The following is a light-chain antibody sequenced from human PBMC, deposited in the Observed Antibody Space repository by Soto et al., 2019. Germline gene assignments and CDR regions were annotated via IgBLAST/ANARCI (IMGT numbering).Light chain of an antibody. Sequence: QSVLTQPASVSGSPGQSITISCTGTSSDIGGYKYVSWYQQHPGKAPKLIIFEVPNRPSGVSNRFSGSKSGNTASLTISGLQAEDEADYYCSSYTSSSTVVFGGGTKLTVL. CDR3: SSYTSSSTVV. V-gene: IGLV2-14*01. CDR1: SSDIGGYKY. J-gene: IGLJ2*01. CDR2: EVP.